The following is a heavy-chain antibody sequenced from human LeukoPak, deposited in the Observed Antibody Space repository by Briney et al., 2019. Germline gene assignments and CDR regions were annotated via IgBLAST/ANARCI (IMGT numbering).Heavy chain of an antibody. V-gene: IGHV1-18*01. CDR3: ARTRQYYYDSSGYPNWFDP. CDR2: ISAYNGNT. D-gene: IGHD3-22*01. Sequence: GASEKVSCKASGYTFTSYGISWVRQAPGQGLEWMGWISAYNGNTNYAQKLQGRVTMTTDTSTSTAYMELRSLRSDDTAVYYCARTRQYYYDSSGYPNWFDPWGQGTLVTVSS. J-gene: IGHJ5*02. CDR1: GYTFTSYG.